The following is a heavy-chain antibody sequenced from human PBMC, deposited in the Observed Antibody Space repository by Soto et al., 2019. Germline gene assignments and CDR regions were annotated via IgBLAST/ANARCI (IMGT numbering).Heavy chain of an antibody. CDR3: AQSPRLTEAFDI. V-gene: IGHV5-51*01. CDR1: GYSFTSYW. CDR2: IYPGDSGT. J-gene: IGHJ3*02. Sequence: PGESLKISCKFSGYSFTSYWIGWVRQVPGKGLEWMGIIYPGDSGTRYSPSFQGHVTISADKSFTTAYLQWSSLKASDTAMYYCAQSPRLTEAFDIWGQGTMVTVSS.